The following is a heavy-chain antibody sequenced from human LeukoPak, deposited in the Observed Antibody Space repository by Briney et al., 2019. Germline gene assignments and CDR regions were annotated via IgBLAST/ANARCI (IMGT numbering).Heavy chain of an antibody. CDR2: ISGSGGAT. CDR1: GFTFSSYA. CDR3: AKAQPYYYDTSGYYCYFDY. D-gene: IGHD3-22*01. Sequence: PGGSLRLSCAASGFTFSSYAMSWVRQAPGKGLEWVSGISGSGGATYHADSVKGRFTISRDNAKNTLHLQMNSLRAEDTAIYYCAKAQPYYYDTSGYYCYFDYWGQGTLVTVSS. J-gene: IGHJ4*02. V-gene: IGHV3-23*01.